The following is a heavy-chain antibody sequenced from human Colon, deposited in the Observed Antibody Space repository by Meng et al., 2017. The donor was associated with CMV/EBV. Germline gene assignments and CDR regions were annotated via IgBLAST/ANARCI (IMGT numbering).Heavy chain of an antibody. J-gene: IGHJ4*02. CDR3: AKGANCSSVTCRPYYFDY. CDR2: ISWNSARI. CDR1: GFTFDDYA. D-gene: IGHD2-2*01. V-gene: IGHV3-9*01. Sequence: SLKISCAASGFTFDDYAMHWVRQAPGKGLEWVSGISWNSARIGYGDSVKGRFTISRDNSKNTLYLEMNSLRPEDTAVYYCAKGANCSSVTCRPYYFDYWGQGALVTVSS.